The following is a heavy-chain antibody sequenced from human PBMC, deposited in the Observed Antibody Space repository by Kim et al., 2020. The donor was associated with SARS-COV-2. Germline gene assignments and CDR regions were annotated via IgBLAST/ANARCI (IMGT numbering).Heavy chain of an antibody. D-gene: IGHD4-17*01. Sequence: GGSLRLSCAASGFTFSASAMHWVRQASGKGLEWVGRIRSKPNNYATSYAASVTGRFTISRDDSTNTVYLQMDSLKTDGTAVYFCSRHSGKHGNGGFENWGQRTLVTVSS. CDR3: SRHSGKHGNGGFEN. CDR2: IRSKPNNYAT. J-gene: IGHJ4*02. CDR1: GFTFSASA. V-gene: IGHV3-73*01.